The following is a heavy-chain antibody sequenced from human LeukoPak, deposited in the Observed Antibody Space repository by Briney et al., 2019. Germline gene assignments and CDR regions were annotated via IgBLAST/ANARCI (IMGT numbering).Heavy chain of an antibody. V-gene: IGHV1-2*02. CDR1: GYTFTDYY. D-gene: IGHD5-24*01. Sequence: GASVKVSCKASGYTFTDYYLHWLRQTPGQGLELMGWINPNSGGTNYAPKFLNRVTMTRDTSISTAYMDLTRLTSEYTAVYYCAEGGRDGYIAWGQGTLVTVSS. J-gene: IGHJ5*02. CDR3: AEGGRDGYIA. CDR2: INPNSGGT.